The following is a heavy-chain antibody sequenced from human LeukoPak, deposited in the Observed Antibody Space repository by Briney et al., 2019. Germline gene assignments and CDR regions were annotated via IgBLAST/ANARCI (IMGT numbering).Heavy chain of an antibody. Sequence: SETLSLTCTVSGGSISSGDYYWSWIRQPPGKGLEWIGYIYYSGSTYYNPSLKSRVTISVDTSKNQFSLKRSSVTAADTAVYYCARAGGGDTRVDYYYGMDVWGQGTTVTVSS. V-gene: IGHV4-30-4*01. CDR3: ARAGGGDTRVDYYYGMDV. D-gene: IGHD2-21*02. CDR1: GGSISSGDYY. CDR2: IYYSGST. J-gene: IGHJ6*02.